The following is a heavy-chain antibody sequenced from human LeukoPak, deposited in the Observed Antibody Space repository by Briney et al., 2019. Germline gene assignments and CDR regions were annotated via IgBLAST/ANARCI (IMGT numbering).Heavy chain of an antibody. D-gene: IGHD5-24*01. J-gene: IGHJ4*02. Sequence: GGSLRLSCAASGFTFSGSAVHWVRQASGKGLEWVGRIRSKANSFATAYGASVKGRFTISRDDLKNTAYLQINSLKTEDTAVYYCTRGPEYGYNYYFDYWGQGTLVTVSS. V-gene: IGHV3-73*01. CDR2: IRSKANSFAT. CDR1: GFTFSGSA. CDR3: TRGPEYGYNYYFDY.